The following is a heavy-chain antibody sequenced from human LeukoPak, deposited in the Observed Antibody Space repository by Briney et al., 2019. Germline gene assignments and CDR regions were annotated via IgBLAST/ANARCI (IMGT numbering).Heavy chain of an antibody. J-gene: IGHJ3*02. Sequence: GGSLRLSCAASGFTFSSYSTNWVRQAPGKGLEWVSSISSSSSYIYYADSVKGRFTISRDNAKNSLYLQMNSLRAEDTAVYYCAREQENYAFDIWGQGTMVTVSS. CDR2: ISSSSSYI. CDR3: AREQENYAFDI. D-gene: IGHD2/OR15-2a*01. V-gene: IGHV3-21*01. CDR1: GFTFSSYS.